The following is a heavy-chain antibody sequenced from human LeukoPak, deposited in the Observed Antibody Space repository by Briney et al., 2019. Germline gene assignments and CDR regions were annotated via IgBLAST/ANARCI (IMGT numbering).Heavy chain of an antibody. V-gene: IGHV4-30-4*01. CDR2: IYYSGST. CDR3: ARDRVTVTTGEFDY. Sequence: PSQTLSLTCTVSGGSISSGDYYWSWIRQPPGKGLEWIGYIYYSGSTYYNPSLKSRVTISVDTSKNQFSLKLSSVTAADTAVYYCARDRVTVTTGEFDYWGQGTLVTVSS. D-gene: IGHD4-17*01. J-gene: IGHJ4*02. CDR1: GGSISSGDYY.